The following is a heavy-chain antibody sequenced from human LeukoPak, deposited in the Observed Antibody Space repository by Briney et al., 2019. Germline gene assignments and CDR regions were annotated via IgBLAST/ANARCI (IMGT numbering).Heavy chain of an antibody. J-gene: IGHJ4*02. CDR2: IYYSGST. CDR1: GGSISSYY. V-gene: IGHV4-59*01. Sequence: PSETLSLTCTVSGGSISSYYWSWIRQPPGKGLEWIGYIYYSGSTNYNPSLKSRVTISVDTSKNQFSLKLSSVTAADTAVYYCARGSGYSRLRYYFDYWGQGTLVTVSS. D-gene: IGHD5-18*01. CDR3: ARGSGYSRLRYYFDY.